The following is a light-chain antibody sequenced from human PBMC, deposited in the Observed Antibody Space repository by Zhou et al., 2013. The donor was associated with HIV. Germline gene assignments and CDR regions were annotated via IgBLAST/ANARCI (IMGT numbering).Light chain of an antibody. V-gene: IGKV3-20*01. CDR1: QNISNTY. CDR3: QLYGRSPPYI. Sequence: EIVLTQSPGTLSMSPGERVTLACRASQNISNTYLAWYQQKPGQPPRLLIYGASNRATGTPDRFSGSGSGTDLTLTISRLEPEDFAVYYCQLYGRSPPYIFGQGTNLEI. J-gene: IGKJ2*01. CDR2: GAS.